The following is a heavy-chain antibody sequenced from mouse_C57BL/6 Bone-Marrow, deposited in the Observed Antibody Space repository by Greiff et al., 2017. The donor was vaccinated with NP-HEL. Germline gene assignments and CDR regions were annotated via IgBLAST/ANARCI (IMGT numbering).Heavy chain of an antibody. D-gene: IGHD2-3*01. CDR3: LYDGYYVGAMDY. CDR2: IYPRSGNT. CDR1: GYTFTSYG. Sequence: VQLQESGAELARPGASVKLSCKASGYTFTSYGISWVKQRTGQGLEWIGEIYPRSGNTYYNEKFKGKATLTADKSSSTAYMELRSLTSEDSAVYFCLYDGYYVGAMDYWGQGTSVTVSS. V-gene: IGHV1-81*01. J-gene: IGHJ4*01.